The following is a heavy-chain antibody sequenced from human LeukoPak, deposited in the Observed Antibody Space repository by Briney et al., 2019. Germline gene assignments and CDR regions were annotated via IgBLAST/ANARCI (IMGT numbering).Heavy chain of an antibody. V-gene: IGHV4-61*01. J-gene: IGHJ5*01. Sequence: PSETLSLTCTVSGGSVSSGSYYWSWIRQPPGKGLEWIGCTSYTGSTNYNPSLKSRVTISVDMSKNQFSLKVNSVTAADTAVYYCARDHSSSGWSDSWGQGTLVTVSS. CDR2: TSYTGST. CDR1: GGSVSSGSYY. CDR3: ARDHSSSGWSDS. D-gene: IGHD6-19*01.